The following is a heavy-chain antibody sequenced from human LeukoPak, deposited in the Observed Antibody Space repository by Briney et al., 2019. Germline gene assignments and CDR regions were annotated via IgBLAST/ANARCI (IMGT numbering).Heavy chain of an antibody. D-gene: IGHD2-15*01. CDR2: ISSSDTYI. Sequence: PGGSLRLSCAASGFTFSSYSMNWVRQAPGKGLEWVSSISSSDTYIYHADSVKGRFTISRDNAKNSLYLQMHSLRAEDTAVYYCVRDNPRCCGVVPANIDDFWGQGTLVTVSS. V-gene: IGHV3-21*01. CDR1: GFTFSSYS. J-gene: IGHJ4*02. CDR3: VRDNPRCCGVVPANIDDF.